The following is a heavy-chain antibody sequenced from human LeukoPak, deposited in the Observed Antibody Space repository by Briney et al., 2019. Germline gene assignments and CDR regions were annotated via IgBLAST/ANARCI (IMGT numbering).Heavy chain of an antibody. Sequence: GGSLRLSCAPSGLTFTSHAMHWVRQAPGKGLEWVALIWYDGSSKNYADSVKGRFTISRDFSKNMLYLQMDSLRVEDTAVYYCAKALGSGWSPSGPDYWGQGTLVTVSS. CDR1: GLTFTSHA. CDR2: IWYDGSSK. CDR3: AKALGSGWSPSGPDY. D-gene: IGHD6-19*01. V-gene: IGHV3-33*06. J-gene: IGHJ4*02.